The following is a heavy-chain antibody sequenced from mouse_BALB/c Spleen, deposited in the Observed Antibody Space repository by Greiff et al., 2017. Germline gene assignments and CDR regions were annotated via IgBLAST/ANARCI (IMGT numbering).Heavy chain of an antibody. CDR3: ARRDDGYPYWYFDV. CDR2: ILPGSGST. V-gene: IGHV1-9*01. D-gene: IGHD2-3*01. CDR1: GYTFSSYW. J-gene: IGHJ1*01. Sequence: VKLVESGAELMKPGASVKISCKATGYTFSSYWIEWVKQRPGHGLEWIGEILPGSGSTNYNEKFKGKATFTADTSSNTAYMQLSSLTSEDSAVYYCARRDDGYPYWYFDVWGAGTTVTVSS.